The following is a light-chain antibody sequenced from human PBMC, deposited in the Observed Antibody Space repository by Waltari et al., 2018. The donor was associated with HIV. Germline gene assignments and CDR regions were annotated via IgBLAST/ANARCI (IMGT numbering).Light chain of an antibody. V-gene: IGKV4-1*01. Sequence: DIVMTQSPDSLAVSLGERATINCTSSRTVFYSSDNRNYLAWYLQRPGQSPKVLIFWASTRAFGVPDRFSGSGSGTDFSLTISRVQADDVAIYYCQQYYTLRSTFGGGTKIEI. CDR1: RTVFYSSDNRNY. CDR3: QQYYTLRST. J-gene: IGKJ4*01. CDR2: WAS.